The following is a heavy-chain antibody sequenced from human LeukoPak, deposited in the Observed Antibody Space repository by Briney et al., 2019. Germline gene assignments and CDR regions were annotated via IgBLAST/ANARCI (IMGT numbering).Heavy chain of an antibody. CDR3: AREYYDILTGPKNWFDP. J-gene: IGHJ5*02. CDR2: INHSGST. D-gene: IGHD3-9*01. Sequence: PSETLSLTCAVYGGSFSGYYWSWIRQPPGKGLEWTGEINHSGSTNYNPSLKSRVTISVDTSKNQFSLKLSSVTAADTAVYYCAREYYDILTGPKNWFDPWGQGTLVTVSS. CDR1: GGSFSGYY. V-gene: IGHV4-34*01.